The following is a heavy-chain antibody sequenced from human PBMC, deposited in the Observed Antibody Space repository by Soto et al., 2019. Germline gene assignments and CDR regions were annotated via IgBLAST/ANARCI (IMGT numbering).Heavy chain of an antibody. CDR2: IIPILDIP. J-gene: IGHJ5*02. D-gene: IGHD3-16*01. V-gene: IGHV1-69*02. CDR1: GGTLTSYT. Sequence: SVKVSCKASGGTLTSYTITWVRQAPGQGLEWMGRIIPILDIPNYAQKFQGRVTITADKSTSTAYLELSSLRSEDTAVYYCASDIMTISSQASGGNWFDPWGQGTLVTVSS. CDR3: ASDIMTISSQASGGNWFDP.